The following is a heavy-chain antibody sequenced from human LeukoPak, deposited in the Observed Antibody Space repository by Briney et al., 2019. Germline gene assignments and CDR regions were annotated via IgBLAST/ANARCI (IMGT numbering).Heavy chain of an antibody. CDR1: GFTFSSYE. CDR3: AREKLSFFDSSGYFDY. CDR2: ISSSGSAI. J-gene: IGHJ4*02. D-gene: IGHD3-22*01. Sequence: PGGSLRLSCAASGFTFSSYEMNWVRQAPGKGLDWVSFISSSGSAIHYADSVRGRFTISRDNAKNSLYLQMSRLRAEDTAVYYCAREKLSFFDSSGYFDYWGQGTLVTVSS. V-gene: IGHV3-48*03.